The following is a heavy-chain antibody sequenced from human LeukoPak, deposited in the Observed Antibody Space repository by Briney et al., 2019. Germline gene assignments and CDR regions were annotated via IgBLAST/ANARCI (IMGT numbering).Heavy chain of an antibody. D-gene: IGHD6-13*01. Sequence: SQTLSLTCTVSGGSISSGSYYWSWIRQPAGKGLEWIGRIYTSGSTNYNPSLKSRVTISVDTSKNQFSLKLSSVTAADTAVYYCAREIPAIAAADYWGQGTLVTVSS. CDR2: IYTSGST. J-gene: IGHJ4*02. V-gene: IGHV4-61*02. CDR1: GGSISSGSYY. CDR3: AREIPAIAAADY.